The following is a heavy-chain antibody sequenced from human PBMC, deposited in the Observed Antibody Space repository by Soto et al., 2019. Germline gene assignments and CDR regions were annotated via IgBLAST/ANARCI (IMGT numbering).Heavy chain of an antibody. J-gene: IGHJ6*02. D-gene: IGHD6-13*01. CDR1: GFTFSNYW. CDR3: ARGGLQHALDV. V-gene: IGHV3-74*03. Sequence: EVQLVESGGGLVQPGGSLRLSCAASGFTFSNYWMYWVRQAPGKGLVWVSRVNNDGTDTTHADSVKGRFTISRDNAENTLYLQMNSQRAEDTAVYYCARGGLQHALDVWGQGSTVTVSS. CDR2: VNNDGTDT.